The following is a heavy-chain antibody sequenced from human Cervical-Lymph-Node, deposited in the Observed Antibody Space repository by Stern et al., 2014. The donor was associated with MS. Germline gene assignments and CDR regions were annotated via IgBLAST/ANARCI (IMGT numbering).Heavy chain of an antibody. CDR2: STPIFGTA. V-gene: IGHV1-69*08. J-gene: IGHJ6*02. D-gene: IGHD2-15*01. CDR3: AREALLGGNYYALDV. CDR1: GGTFSSYT. Sequence: QMKLVQSGAEVKKPGSSVKVSCKAFGGTFSSYTMSWVRQAPGQGLEWMGRSTPIFGTANYAQKFQDRVTITADKFTSTAYMALNSLRSEDTAVYYCAREALLGGNYYALDVWGQGTTVTVSS.